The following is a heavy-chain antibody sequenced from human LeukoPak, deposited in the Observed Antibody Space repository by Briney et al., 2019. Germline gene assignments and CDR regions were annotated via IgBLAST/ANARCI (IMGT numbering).Heavy chain of an antibody. CDR3: ARQWLVYNWFDP. V-gene: IGHV1-46*01. CDR1: GYTFTSYY. Sequence: ASVKVSCKASGYTFTSYYMHWVRQAPGQGLEWMGIINPSGGSTSYAQKFQGRVTMTRDMSTSTVYRELSSLRSEDTAVYYCARQWLVYNWFDPWGQGTLVTVSS. J-gene: IGHJ5*02. D-gene: IGHD6-19*01. CDR2: INPSGGST.